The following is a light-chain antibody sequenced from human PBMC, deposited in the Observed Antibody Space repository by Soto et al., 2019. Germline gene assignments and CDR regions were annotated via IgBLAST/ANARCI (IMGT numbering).Light chain of an antibody. V-gene: IGLV1-44*01. Sequence: QSVLTQPPSASGTPGQTVTISCSGSSSNIGDNPVNWYQQLPGAAPKLLIYINDQRPSGVPDRFSGSKSGTLASLAISGLQPEDEADYYCAAWDDSLNALFGTGTKVTVL. CDR2: IND. CDR1: SSNIGDNP. J-gene: IGLJ1*01. CDR3: AAWDDSLNAL.